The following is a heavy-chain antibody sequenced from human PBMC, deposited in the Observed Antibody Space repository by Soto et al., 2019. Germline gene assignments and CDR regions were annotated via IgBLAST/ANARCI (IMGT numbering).Heavy chain of an antibody. V-gene: IGHV4-4*02. CDR2: IYHSGRT. J-gene: IGHJ5*02. Sequence: QVHLQESGPGLVKPSETLSLTCVVSGDSMITSSWWTWVRQSPGKGLEWVGEIYHSGRTDYTPSLKSRVTISVDKSKSQFSLQLTSVTAAYTAVYFWARRTTVTRDWFDPWGQGTLVTVSS. D-gene: IGHD4-17*01. CDR1: GDSMITSSW. CDR3: ARRTTVTRDWFDP.